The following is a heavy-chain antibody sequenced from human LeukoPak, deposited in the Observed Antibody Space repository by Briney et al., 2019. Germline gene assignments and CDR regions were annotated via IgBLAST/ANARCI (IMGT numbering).Heavy chain of an antibody. CDR3: AKAAGGSSWPYYYYYYMDV. Sequence: PGGSLRLSCAASGFTFSSYAMSWVRQAPGKGLEWVSGISGSGGSTYYADSVKGRFTISRDNSKNTLYLQMNSLRAEDTAVYYCAKAAGGSSWPYYYYYYMDVWGKGTTVTVSS. CDR2: ISGSGGST. J-gene: IGHJ6*03. V-gene: IGHV3-23*01. D-gene: IGHD6-13*01. CDR1: GFTFSSYA.